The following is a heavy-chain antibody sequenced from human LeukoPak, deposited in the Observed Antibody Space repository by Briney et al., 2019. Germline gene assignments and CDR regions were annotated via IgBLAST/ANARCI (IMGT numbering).Heavy chain of an antibody. CDR2: ISSTSSYI. V-gene: IGHV3-21*01. CDR3: ARELMGLTKIVGVNPIDY. J-gene: IGHJ4*02. D-gene: IGHD3-22*01. Sequence: AGGSLRLSSAASVFTFSSHSRYLLRQAPGKGLEWVSSISSTSSYIYYADSVKGRFTISRDNAKNSLFLQMNSMTAEDTAVYYCARELMGLTKIVGVNPIDYWGQGTLVTVSS. CDR1: VFTFSSHS.